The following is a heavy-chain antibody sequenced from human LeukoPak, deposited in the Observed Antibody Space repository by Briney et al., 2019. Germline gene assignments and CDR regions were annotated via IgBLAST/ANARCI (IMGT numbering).Heavy chain of an antibody. Sequence: GGSLRLSCVGSGFTSIAYALTWARQAPGKGLEWVSGISGGGVTTYYADSVKGRFTISRDNSKNTLYLQMNSLRADGTAIYYCARNQQLGGHSYYYYGMDVWGQGTTVTVSS. D-gene: IGHD3-16*01. CDR3: ARNQQLGGHSYYYYGMDV. CDR1: GFTSIAYA. V-gene: IGHV3-23*01. J-gene: IGHJ6*02. CDR2: ISGGGVTT.